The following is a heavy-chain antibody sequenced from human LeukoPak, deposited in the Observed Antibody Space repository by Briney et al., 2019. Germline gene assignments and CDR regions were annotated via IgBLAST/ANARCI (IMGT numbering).Heavy chain of an antibody. Sequence: SQTLSLTCAISGDSMTSNTAAWNWIRQSPSRGLEWLGRTYYRSKWCNDYALSVKSRISINPDTSKNQFSLQLNSVTPEDTAVYYCAGGRQWLNWFDPWGQGTLVTVSS. V-gene: IGHV6-1*01. CDR3: AGGRQWLNWFDP. D-gene: IGHD5-24*01. CDR1: GDSMTSNTAA. J-gene: IGHJ5*02. CDR2: TYYRSKWCN.